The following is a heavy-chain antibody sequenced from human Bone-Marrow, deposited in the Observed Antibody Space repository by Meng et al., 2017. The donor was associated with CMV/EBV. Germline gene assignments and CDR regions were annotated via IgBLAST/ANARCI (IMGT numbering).Heavy chain of an antibody. Sequence: GESLKISCAVSGFTFSTDSMNWVRQAPGKGLEWVSYISSSSTTIYYADSVKGRFTISRDNSKNTLYLQMNSLRAEDTAVYYCARVEYYGSGRGLWDYWGQGTLVTVSS. D-gene: IGHD3-10*01. CDR2: ISSSSTTI. CDR1: GFTFSTDS. CDR3: ARVEYYGSGRGLWDY. V-gene: IGHV3-48*01. J-gene: IGHJ4*02.